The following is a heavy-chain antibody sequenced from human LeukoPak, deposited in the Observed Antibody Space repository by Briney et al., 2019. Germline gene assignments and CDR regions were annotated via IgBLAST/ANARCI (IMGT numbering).Heavy chain of an antibody. CDR2: INHSGST. V-gene: IGHV4-34*01. D-gene: IGHD5-12*01. CDR3: AVRWLQFDY. J-gene: IGHJ4*02. Sequence: PSETLSLTCAVYGGSFSGYYWSWIRQPPGKGLEWIGEINHSGSTNYNPSLKSRVTISVDTSKNQFSLKLSSVTAADTAVYYCAVRWLQFDYWGQGTLVTVSS. CDR1: GGSFSGYY.